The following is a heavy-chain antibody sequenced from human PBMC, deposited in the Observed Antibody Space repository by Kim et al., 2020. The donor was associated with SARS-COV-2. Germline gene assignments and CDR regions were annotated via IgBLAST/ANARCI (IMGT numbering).Heavy chain of an antibody. Sequence: GESLKISCKGSGYSFTSYWIGWVRQMPGKGLEWMWIIYLGDSDTRYSPSFQGQVTISADKSISTAYLQWSSLKASDTAMYYCARGKVVVAASLKYNHAFDIWGQGTMVTVSS. J-gene: IGHJ3*02. V-gene: IGHV5-51*01. CDR2: IYLGDSDT. CDR3: ARGKVVVAASLKYNHAFDI. D-gene: IGHD2-15*01. CDR1: GYSFTSYW.